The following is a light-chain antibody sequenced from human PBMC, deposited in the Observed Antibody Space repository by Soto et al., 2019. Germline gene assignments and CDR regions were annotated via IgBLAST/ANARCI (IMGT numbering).Light chain of an antibody. CDR1: SADVGTYNF. V-gene: IGLV2-14*03. CDR3: GSYRGSTTVYV. CDR2: DVS. Sequence: QSVLTQPASVSGSPGQSITISCTGTSADVGTYNFVAWYQQHPGKAPKLIIYDVSSRPSGVSSRFSGSKSGNTASLTISGLQADDEADYYCGSYRGSTTVYVFGYGTKVTVL. J-gene: IGLJ1*01.